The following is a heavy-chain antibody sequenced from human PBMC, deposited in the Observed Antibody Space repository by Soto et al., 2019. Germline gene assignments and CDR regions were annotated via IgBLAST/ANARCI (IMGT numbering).Heavy chain of an antibody. Sequence: EAQLVESGGGLVKPGGSLRLSCAASGFTFSTYNMNWVRQAPGKGLGWVSSISSSSSYIYYADSVKGRFTISRDNAKNSLYLQMNSLRAEDTAVYYCARDYDFWSGRGGMDVWGQGTTVTVSS. CDR2: ISSSSSYI. CDR3: ARDYDFWSGRGGMDV. D-gene: IGHD3-3*01. CDR1: GFTFSTYN. J-gene: IGHJ6*02. V-gene: IGHV3-21*01.